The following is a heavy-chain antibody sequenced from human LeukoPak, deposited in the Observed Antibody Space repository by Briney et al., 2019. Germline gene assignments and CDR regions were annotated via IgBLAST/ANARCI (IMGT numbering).Heavy chain of an antibody. V-gene: IGHV4-34*01. CDR3: ARDPGSYYSRGGWFDP. D-gene: IGHD3-10*01. Sequence: SETLSLTCAVYGGSFSGYYWSWIRQPPGKGLEWIGEINHSGSTNYNPSLKSRVTISVDTSKNQFSLKLSSVTAADTAVHYCARDPGSYYSRGGWFDPWGQGTLVTVSS. CDR2: INHSGST. CDR1: GGSFSGYY. J-gene: IGHJ5*02.